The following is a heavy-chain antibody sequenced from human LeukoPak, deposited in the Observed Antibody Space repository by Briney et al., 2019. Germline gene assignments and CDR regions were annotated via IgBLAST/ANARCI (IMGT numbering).Heavy chain of an antibody. CDR3: TRYNNDHFDY. CDR2: IAYDGSRA. V-gene: IGHV3-33*01. D-gene: IGHD1-14*01. CDR1: GFTFGGYG. J-gene: IGHJ4*02. Sequence: PGRSLRLSCAGSGFTFGGYGMHWFRQTPGKGLEWVAVIAYDGSRAFYADSVKGRFTISRDNSKNTMSVQMDDLRAEDTAVYYCTRYNNDHFDYWGQGILVTVSS.